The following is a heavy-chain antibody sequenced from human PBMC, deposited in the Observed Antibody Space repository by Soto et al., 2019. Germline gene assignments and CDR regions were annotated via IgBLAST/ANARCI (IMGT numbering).Heavy chain of an antibody. D-gene: IGHD6-13*01. V-gene: IGHV1-69*13. CDR3: ARFPPPGIAAAGTNYYYGMDV. CDR2: IIPIFGTA. CDR1: GGTFSSYA. Sequence: SVKVSCKASGGTFSSYAISWVRQAPGQGLEWMGGIIPIFGTANYAQKFQGRVTITADESTSTAYMELSSLRSEDTAVYYCARFPPPGIAAAGTNYYYGMDVWGQGTTVTVSS. J-gene: IGHJ6*02.